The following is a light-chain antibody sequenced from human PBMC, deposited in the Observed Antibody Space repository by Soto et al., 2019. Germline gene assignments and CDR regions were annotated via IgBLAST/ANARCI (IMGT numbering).Light chain of an antibody. J-gene: IGLJ2*01. CDR2: DVS. CDR3: SSYTSSLVV. CDR1: SSDVGGYNY. V-gene: IGLV2-14*01. Sequence: QPASVSGSPGQSITISCTGTSSDVGGYNYVSWYQQHPGKAPKLMIYDVSNRPSGVSNRFSGSKSGNTASLTISGLQAEDEADYYCSSYTSSLVVFGGGTKLTVL.